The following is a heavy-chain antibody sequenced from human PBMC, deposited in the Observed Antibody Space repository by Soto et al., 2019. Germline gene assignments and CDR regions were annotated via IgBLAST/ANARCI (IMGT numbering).Heavy chain of an antibody. J-gene: IGHJ5*02. D-gene: IGHD5-12*01. Sequence: QVQLVQSGAEVKKPGSSVKVSCKASGGTFSSYAISWVRQAPGQGLEWMGGIIPIFGTANYAQKFQGRVTITADESTSSAYMELRSLRSEDRAVYYCSREGQMATIGGCWFDPWGQGTLVTVSS. CDR3: SREGQMATIGGCWFDP. CDR1: GGTFSSYA. V-gene: IGHV1-69*01. CDR2: IIPIFGTA.